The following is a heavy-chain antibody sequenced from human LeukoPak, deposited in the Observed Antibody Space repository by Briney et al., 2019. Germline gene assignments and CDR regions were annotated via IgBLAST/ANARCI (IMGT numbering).Heavy chain of an antibody. V-gene: IGHV4-34*01. Sequence: PSETLSLTCAVYGGSFSGYYWSWIRQPPGKGLEWIGGINHSGSTNYNPSLKSRVTISVDTSKNQFSLKLSSVTAADTAVYYCARGLSTPRYYYDSSGYYRTYYYYYMDVWGKGTTVTVSS. J-gene: IGHJ6*03. CDR3: ARGLSTPRYYYDSSGYYRTYYYYYMDV. CDR2: INHSGST. CDR1: GGSFSGYY. D-gene: IGHD3-22*01.